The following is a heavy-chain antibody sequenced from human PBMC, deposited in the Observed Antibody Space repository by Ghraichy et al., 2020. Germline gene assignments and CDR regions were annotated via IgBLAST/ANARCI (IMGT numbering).Heavy chain of an antibody. J-gene: IGHJ6*04. Sequence: GGSLRLSCAASGFTFSSYAMSWVRQAPGKGLEWVSRISDNGDSTYYADPVKGRFTISRDKSKNTLYLQMNSLRAEDTAVYYCAKDRDTIVRGVRALDVWGKGTTVTVSS. D-gene: IGHD3-10*01. CDR2: ISDNGDST. CDR1: GFTFSSYA. V-gene: IGHV3-23*01. CDR3: AKDRDTIVRGVRALDV.